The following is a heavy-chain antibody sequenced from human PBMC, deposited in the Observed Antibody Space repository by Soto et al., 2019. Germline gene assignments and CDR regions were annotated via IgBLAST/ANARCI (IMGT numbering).Heavy chain of an antibody. D-gene: IGHD2-21*02. J-gene: IGHJ4*02. CDR3: ARQRTTVVTKAYFDH. V-gene: IGHV4-39*01. CDR2: IYYSGRT. CDR1: GESISSSSYY. Sequence: ESLSRTCLVSGESISSSSYYWGWIRQPPGKGLEWIGSIYYSGRTYYNPSFKSRVTISIDTSKNQFSLKLSSVTATDTAVYYCARQRTTVVTKAYFDHWGQGALVTV.